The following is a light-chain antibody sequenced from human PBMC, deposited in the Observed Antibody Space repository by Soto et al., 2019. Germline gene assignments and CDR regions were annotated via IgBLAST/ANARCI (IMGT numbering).Light chain of an antibody. Sequence: QAARTQPGCVCGSPGQSITISCTGTSSDVGGSKYVSWYQQLPGKAPRLMIYEVSNRPSGVSNRFSGSKSGNTASLTVSGLQAEDEADYYCGSFSSSSTLYVFGTGTKVTVL. CDR2: EVS. J-gene: IGLJ1*01. CDR1: SSDVGGSKY. CDR3: GSFSSSSTLYV. V-gene: IGLV2-14*01.